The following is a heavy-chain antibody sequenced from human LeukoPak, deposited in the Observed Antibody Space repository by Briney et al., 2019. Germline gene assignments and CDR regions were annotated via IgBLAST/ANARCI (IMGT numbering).Heavy chain of an antibody. Sequence: SVKVSCKASGGTFSSYAISWVRQAPGQGLEWMGRIIPILGIANYAQKFQGRVTITADKSTSTAYMELSSLRSEDTAVYYCATTTTVVTPSNDAFDIWGQGTMVTVSS. CDR3: ATTTTVVTPSNDAFDI. V-gene: IGHV1-69*04. D-gene: IGHD4-23*01. CDR1: GGTFSSYA. J-gene: IGHJ3*02. CDR2: IIPILGIA.